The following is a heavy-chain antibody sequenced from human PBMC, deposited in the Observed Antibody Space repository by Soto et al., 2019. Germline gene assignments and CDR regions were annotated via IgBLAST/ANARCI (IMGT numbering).Heavy chain of an antibody. CDR2: IKSKTDGGTT. CDR3: PLRDPKRHDAFNI. D-gene: IGHD3-16*01. Sequence: EVQLVESGGGLVKPGGSLRLSCAASGFTFSNAWMSWVRQAPGKGLEWVGRIKSKTDGGTTDYAAPVKGRFTISRDDSKNTLYLQKNSLKTEDTAVYYCPLRDPKRHDAFNIWGQGTMDTVSS. V-gene: IGHV3-15*01. CDR1: GFTFSNAW. J-gene: IGHJ3*02.